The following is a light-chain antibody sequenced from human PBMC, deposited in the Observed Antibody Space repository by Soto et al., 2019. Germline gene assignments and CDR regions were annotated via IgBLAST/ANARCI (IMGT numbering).Light chain of an antibody. CDR3: QQYGSSPRVHT. CDR2: GAS. V-gene: IGKV3-20*01. J-gene: IGKJ5*01. Sequence: EIVLTQSPETLSLSRGEIATLSCRASESVRSSFLAWYQQKLGQAPRLLIYGASSRATGIPDRFSGSGSGTDFTLTISRLEPEDFAVYYCQQYGSSPRVHTFGQGTHWRL. CDR1: ESVRSSF.